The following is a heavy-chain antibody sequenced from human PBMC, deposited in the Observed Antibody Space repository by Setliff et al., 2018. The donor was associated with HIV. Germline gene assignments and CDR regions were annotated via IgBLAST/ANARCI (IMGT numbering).Heavy chain of an antibody. CDR1: AYSITSGHF. D-gene: IGHD5-18*01. Sequence: PSETLSLTCIVSAYSITSGHFWGWIRQPPGKGLEWIGGIYQGESGHYNPSLKSRVTISLDTSKNQFSLNLISVTAADTAVYFCARQTPKSNVDTAVDCWGQGTLVTVSS. CDR3: ARQTPKSNVDTAVDC. CDR2: IYQGESG. V-gene: IGHV4-38-2*02. J-gene: IGHJ4*02.